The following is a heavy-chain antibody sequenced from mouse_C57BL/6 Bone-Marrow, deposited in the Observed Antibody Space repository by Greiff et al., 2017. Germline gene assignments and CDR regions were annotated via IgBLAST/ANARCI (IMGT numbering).Heavy chain of an antibody. J-gene: IGHJ3*01. Sequence: QVQLQQSGAELVRPGTSVKVSCKASGYAFTNYLIEWVKQRPGQGLEWIGVINPGSGGTNYNEKFKGKATLTADKSSSTAYMQLSRLTSEDSAGYFCATGRARAWFAYWGQRTLVTVSA. V-gene: IGHV1-54*01. CDR3: ATGRARAWFAY. CDR2: INPGSGGT. D-gene: IGHD3-3*01. CDR1: GYAFTNYL.